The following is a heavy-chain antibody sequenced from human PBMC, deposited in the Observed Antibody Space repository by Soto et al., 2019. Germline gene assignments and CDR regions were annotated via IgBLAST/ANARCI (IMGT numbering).Heavy chain of an antibody. J-gene: IGHJ5*02. CDR2: IYYSGTT. Sequence: QVQLQESGPGLVKPSQTLSLTCTVSGGSISSGDYYWSWVRQPPGKGLEWIGYIYYSGTTDYNPSLKSRVTISLDMSKNQFSLKLSSLSAADTALYFCARAHRRLPPAPGWFDPWGHGTLVTVSS. CDR3: ARAHRRLPPAPGWFDP. CDR1: GGSISSGDYY. D-gene: IGHD2-2*01. V-gene: IGHV4-30-4*01.